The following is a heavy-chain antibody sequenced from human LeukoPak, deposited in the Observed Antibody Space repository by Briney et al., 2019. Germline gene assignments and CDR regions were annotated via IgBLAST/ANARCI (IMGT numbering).Heavy chain of an antibody. CDR1: GGSISSGGYY. CDR3: ARTVGARDYYYGMDV. V-gene: IGHV4-31*03. CDR2: IYYSGST. D-gene: IGHD1-26*01. Sequence: PSQTLSLTCTVSGGSISSGGYYWSWIRQHPGKGLEWIGSIYYSGSTYYNPSLKSRVTISVDTSKNQFSLKLSSVTAADTAVYYCARTVGARDYYYGMDVWGQGTTVTVSS. J-gene: IGHJ6*02.